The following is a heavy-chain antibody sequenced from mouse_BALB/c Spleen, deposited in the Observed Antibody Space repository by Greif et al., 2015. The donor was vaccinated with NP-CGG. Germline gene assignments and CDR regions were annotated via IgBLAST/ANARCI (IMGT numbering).Heavy chain of an antibody. CDR2: IWAGGST. CDR3: ARDRYYGSNWYFDV. Sequence: QVQLKQSGPGLVAPSQSLSITCTVSGFSLTSYGVHWVRQPPGKGLEWLGVIWAGGSTNYNSALMSRLSISKDNSKSQVFLKMNSLQTDDTAMYYCARDRYYGSNWYFDVWGAGTTVTVSS. CDR1: GFSLTSYG. D-gene: IGHD1-1*01. J-gene: IGHJ1*01. V-gene: IGHV2-9*02.